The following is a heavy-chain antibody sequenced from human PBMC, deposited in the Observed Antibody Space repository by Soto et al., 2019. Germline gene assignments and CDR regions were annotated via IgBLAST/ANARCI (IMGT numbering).Heavy chain of an antibody. Sequence: QVQLMQSGAEVKKPGASVKVSCKASGDTFTDYYIHWVRQAPGQGLEWMGTVNPSGGHTTYAQHFLGRVTMTRYTSTSTLYMELTSLTSDATAIYYCARGGHVVVVTAALDYWGQGTLVTVSS. V-gene: IGHV1-46*01. CDR1: GDTFTDYY. J-gene: IGHJ4*02. CDR3: ARGGHVVVVTAALDY. CDR2: VNPSGGHT. D-gene: IGHD2-21*02.